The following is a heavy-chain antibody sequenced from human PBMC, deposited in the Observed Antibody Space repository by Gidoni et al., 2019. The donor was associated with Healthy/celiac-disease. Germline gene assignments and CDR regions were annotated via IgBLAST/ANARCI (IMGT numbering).Heavy chain of an antibody. CDR2: ISAYNGNP. J-gene: IGHJ4*02. D-gene: IGHD1-26*01. CDR1: VYTFTSYG. V-gene: IGHV1-18*01. CDR3: ARVPYSGSYYVRGPGDY. Sequence: QVQLVQSGAEVKKPGASVKVSCKASVYTFTSYGISWVRQAPGQGFEWMGWISAYNGNPNYAQKLQGRVTMTTDTSTSTAYMELRSLRSDDTAVYYCARVPYSGSYYVRGPGDYWGQGTLVTVSS.